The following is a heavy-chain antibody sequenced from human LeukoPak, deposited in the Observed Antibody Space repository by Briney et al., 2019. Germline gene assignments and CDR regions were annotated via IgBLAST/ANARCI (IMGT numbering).Heavy chain of an antibody. CDR1: GGSISSGSYY. D-gene: IGHD2-15*01. CDR3: ARWGADCSGGSCYSKRPVKRTFDY. Sequence: PSETLSLTCTVSGGSISSGSYYWNWIRQPPGKGLEWIGYIYYSGSTNYNPSLKSRVTISVDTSKNQFSLKLSSVTAADTAVYYCARWGADCSGGSCYSKRPVKRTFDYWGQGTLVTVSS. CDR2: IYYSGST. J-gene: IGHJ4*02. V-gene: IGHV4-61*01.